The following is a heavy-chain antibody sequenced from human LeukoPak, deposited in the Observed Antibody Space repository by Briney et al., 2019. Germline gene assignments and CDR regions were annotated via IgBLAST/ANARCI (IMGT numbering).Heavy chain of an antibody. CDR1: GFTFSSYG. CDR3: AKSRGIAVAGYDY. Sequence: GGSLRLSCAASGFTFSSYGMHWVRQAPGKGLEWVAFIRYDGSNKYYADSVKGRFTISRDNSKNTLYLQMNSLRAEDTAVYYCAKSRGIAVAGYDYWGQGTLVTVSS. CDR2: IRYDGSNK. D-gene: IGHD6-19*01. J-gene: IGHJ4*02. V-gene: IGHV3-30*02.